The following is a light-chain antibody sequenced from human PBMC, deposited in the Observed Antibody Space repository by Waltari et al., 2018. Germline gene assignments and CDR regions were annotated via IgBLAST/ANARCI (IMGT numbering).Light chain of an antibody. CDR2: AAS. Sequence: DIQMTQSPSSVSESVGDRVTITCRASQYIRNWLAWYQQKPGKAPELLISAASTLQSGVPSRFSGSGSGTDFTLTISSLQPEDFATYYCQQTYSFPLTFGGGTKVEIK. CDR3: QQTYSFPLT. CDR1: QYIRNW. V-gene: IGKV1-12*01. J-gene: IGKJ4*01.